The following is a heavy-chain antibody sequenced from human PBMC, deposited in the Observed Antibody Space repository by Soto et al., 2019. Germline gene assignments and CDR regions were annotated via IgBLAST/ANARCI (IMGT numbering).Heavy chain of an antibody. V-gene: IGHV3-23*01. J-gene: IGHJ3*02. Sequence: GGSLRLSCAASGFTFNTYAMSWVRQAPGKGLEWVSAISASYSTYYADSVKGRFTISRDNSMNALYLQMNSLRIEDTAVYYCAHPRGYGVFDAYDIWGQGXMVTVSS. CDR2: ISASYST. CDR1: GFTFNTYA. D-gene: IGHD4-17*01. CDR3: AHPRGYGVFDAYDI.